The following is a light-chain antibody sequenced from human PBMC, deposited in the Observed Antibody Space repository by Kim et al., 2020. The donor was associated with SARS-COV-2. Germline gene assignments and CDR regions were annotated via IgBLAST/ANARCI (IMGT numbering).Light chain of an antibody. CDR1: SSDVGGYNY. CDR3: SSYTSSSTAV. J-gene: IGLJ2*01. V-gene: IGLV2-14*04. Sequence: GQSLTISCTRTSSDVGGYNYVSWYQQHPRKAPKLMIYDVSKRPSGVSNRFSGSKSGNTASLTISGLQAEDEADYYCSSYTSSSTAVFGGGTKL. CDR2: DVS.